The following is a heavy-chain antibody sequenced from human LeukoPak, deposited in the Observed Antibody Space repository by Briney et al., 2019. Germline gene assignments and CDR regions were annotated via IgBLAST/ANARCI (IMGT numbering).Heavy chain of an antibody. J-gene: IGHJ4*02. CDR2: ISGSGGST. CDR3: AKDRRKYYYDSSGYFLFDC. CDR1: GFTFSSYA. V-gene: IGHV3-23*01. D-gene: IGHD3-22*01. Sequence: PGASLRLSCAASGFTFSSYAMSWVRQAPGKGLEWVSAISGSGGSTYYADSVKGRFTISRDNSKNTLYLQMNSLRAEDTAVYYCAKDRRKYYYDSSGYFLFDCWGQGTLVTVSS.